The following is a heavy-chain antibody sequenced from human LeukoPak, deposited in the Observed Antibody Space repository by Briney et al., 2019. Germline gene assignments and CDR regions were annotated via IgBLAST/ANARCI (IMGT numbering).Heavy chain of an antibody. CDR1: GFTFDSYG. V-gene: IGHV3-20*04. D-gene: IGHD1-26*01. CDR3: ARDHGGSYYSYYYYMDV. J-gene: IGHJ6*03. CDR2: INWNGGST. Sequence: PGGSLRLSCAASGFTFDSYGMHWVRQAPGKGLEWVAVINWNGGSTGYADSVKGRFTISRDNAKNSLYLQMNSLRAEDTALYYCARDHGGSYYSYYYYMDVWGKGTTVTVSS.